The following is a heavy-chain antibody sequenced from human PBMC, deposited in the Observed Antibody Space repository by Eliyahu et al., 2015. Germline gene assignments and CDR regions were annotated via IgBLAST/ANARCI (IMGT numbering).Heavy chain of an antibody. CDR2: MNWNGDNI. D-gene: IGHD3-16*02. J-gene: IGHJ3*01. V-gene: IGHV3-9*01. CDR1: GFXFEDHG. CDR3: VKGVSSIVTTAFAF. Sequence: EVQLVXSGGGLVQPGGSLRLSCATXGFXFEDHGMHWVRQVPGKGLEWVSGMNWNGDNIAYADSVRGRFTISRDNAKKSLHLQMNSLRTEDTALYYCVKGVSSIVTTAFAFWGQGTTVIVSS.